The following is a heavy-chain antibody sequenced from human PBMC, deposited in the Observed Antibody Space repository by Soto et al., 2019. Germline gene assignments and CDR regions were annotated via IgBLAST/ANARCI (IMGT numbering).Heavy chain of an antibody. CDR1: GGTFSSYA. D-gene: IGHD4-17*01. J-gene: IGHJ4*02. CDR2: IIPIFGTA. V-gene: IGHV1-69*01. CDR3: ATGSAGDYVAA. Sequence: KGSCRASGGTFSSYAISWVRQAPGQVLEWMGGIIPIFGTANYAQKFQGRVTITADESTSTAYMELSSLRSVDTAVYYCATGSAGDYVAAWGQGTLVTVSS.